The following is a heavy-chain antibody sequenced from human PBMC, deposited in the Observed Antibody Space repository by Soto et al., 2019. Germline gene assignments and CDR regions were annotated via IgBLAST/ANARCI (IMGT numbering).Heavy chain of an antibody. V-gene: IGHV3-48*01. J-gene: IGHJ4*02. CDR1: GFRFSDYS. D-gene: IGHD2-15*01. CDR2: ISSSSFTI. CDR3: ARHEDTIDY. Sequence: GGSLRLSCAASGFRFSDYSMNWVRQAPGRGLEWVSYISSSSFTIHYADSVEGRFAISRDNAKNSLYLQMNSLRVEDTAMYYCARHEDTIDYWGPGTLVTVSS.